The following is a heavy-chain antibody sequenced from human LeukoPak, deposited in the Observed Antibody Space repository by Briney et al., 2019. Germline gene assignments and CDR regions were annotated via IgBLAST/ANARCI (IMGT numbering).Heavy chain of an antibody. CDR3: ARARAPRDDFWSGYSPGWFDP. Sequence: SQTLSLTCTVSGGSISSGDYYWSWIRQPPGKGLEWIGYIYYSGSTYYNPSLKSRVTISVDTSKNQFSLKLSSVTAADTAVYYCARARAPRDDFWSGYSPGWFDPWGQGTLVTVSS. CDR1: GGSISSGDYY. J-gene: IGHJ5*02. D-gene: IGHD3-3*01. V-gene: IGHV4-30-4*08. CDR2: IYYSGST.